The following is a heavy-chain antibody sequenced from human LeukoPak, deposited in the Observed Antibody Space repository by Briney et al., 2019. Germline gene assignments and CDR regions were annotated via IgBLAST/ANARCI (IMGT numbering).Heavy chain of an antibody. J-gene: IGHJ4*02. Sequence: ASVKVSCKASGGTFSSYPISWVRQAPGQGLEWMGGIIPIFGTPNYAQKFQGRVTITADESTSTAYLELSSLRSDDTAVYYCARDRGNYDSSDPLDYWGQGTLVTVSS. CDR2: IIPIFGTP. D-gene: IGHD3-22*01. CDR3: ARDRGNYDSSDPLDY. CDR1: GGTFSSYP. V-gene: IGHV1-69*13.